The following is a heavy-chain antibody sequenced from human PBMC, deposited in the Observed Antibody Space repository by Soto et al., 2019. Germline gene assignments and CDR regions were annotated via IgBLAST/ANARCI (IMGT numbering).Heavy chain of an antibody. CDR3: AKKAGYSAYDLFDY. J-gene: IGHJ4*02. V-gene: IGHV3-23*01. D-gene: IGHD5-12*01. CDR1: GVNSRSYS. CDR2: ISTSGGST. Sequence: GGPLSLSGAASGVNSRSYSMIPVSHAPGKGLEWVSAISTSGGSTFYADSVKGRFTISRDNFKNTLYLQMNSLRAEDTAGDYCAKKAGYSAYDLFDYWGQGTLFTFS.